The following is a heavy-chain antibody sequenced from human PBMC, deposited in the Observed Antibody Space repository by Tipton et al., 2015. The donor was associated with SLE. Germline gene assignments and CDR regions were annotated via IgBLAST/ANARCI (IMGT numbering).Heavy chain of an antibody. CDR1: GGSLNNYY. Sequence: TLSLTCTVSGGSLNNYYWSWIRQPAGKQLEWIGRVHSSGRTHYSPSLSSRATGSVDTSKNQFSLTVTSVIAADTAVYYCARTDGGGATFFDYWGQGTLVTVSS. CDR3: ARTDGGGATFFDY. CDR2: VHSSGRT. V-gene: IGHV4-4*07. J-gene: IGHJ4*02. D-gene: IGHD3-16*01.